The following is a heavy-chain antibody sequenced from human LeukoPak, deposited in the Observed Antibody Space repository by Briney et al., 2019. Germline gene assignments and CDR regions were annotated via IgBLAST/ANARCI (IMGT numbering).Heavy chain of an antibody. CDR1: RFTFSRYG. Sequence: GGSLRLSCAASRFTFSRYGMHWVRQAPGKELEWVAVIRYDGSNKNYADSVKGRFTISRDNSKNTLYLQINSLRAEDTAVYYCARDRAAAMEYYYMDVWGKGTTVTVSS. CDR3: ARDRAAAMEYYYMDV. V-gene: IGHV3-33*01. J-gene: IGHJ6*03. D-gene: IGHD2-2*01. CDR2: IRYDGSNK.